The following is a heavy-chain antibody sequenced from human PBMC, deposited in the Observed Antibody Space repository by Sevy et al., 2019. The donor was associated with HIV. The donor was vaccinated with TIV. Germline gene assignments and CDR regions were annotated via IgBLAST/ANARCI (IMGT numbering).Heavy chain of an antibody. CDR3: LSEGGDWFDP. V-gene: IGHV3-74*01. J-gene: IGHJ5*02. Sequence: GGSLRLSCAASGFTFRSDWMHWVRQAPGKGLVWVSRSNRDGSSTAYADSVKGRFTISRDNAKNTLYLQMNSLRAEDTSVYYCLSEGGDWFDPWGQGTLVTVSS. CDR1: GFTFRSDW. D-gene: IGHD3-16*01. CDR2: SNRDGSST.